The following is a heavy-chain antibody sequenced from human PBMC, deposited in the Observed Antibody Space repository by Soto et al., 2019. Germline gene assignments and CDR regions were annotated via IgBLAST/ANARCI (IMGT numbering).Heavy chain of an antibody. J-gene: IGHJ6*02. Sequence: QVQLVQSGAEVKKPGSSVKVSCKASGGTFSSYAISWVRQAPGQGLEWMGGFIPIFGTANYAQKFKGRVTITEDESTSTAYMELSSLRSEDTAVYYCANARVRGVIICSGGYYGMDVWGQGATVTVSS. D-gene: IGHD3-10*01. V-gene: IGHV1-69*01. CDR2: FIPIFGTA. CDR3: ANARVRGVIICSGGYYGMDV. CDR1: GGTFSSYA.